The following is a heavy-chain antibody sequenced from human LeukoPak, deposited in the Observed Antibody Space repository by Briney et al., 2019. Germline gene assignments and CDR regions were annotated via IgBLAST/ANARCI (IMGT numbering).Heavy chain of an antibody. J-gene: IGHJ3*02. CDR1: GLTFSSYA. CDR3: AKDSSSGYYSGAFDI. Sequence: GGSLRLSCAASGLTFSSYAMSWVRQAPGKGLEWVSVISGSGGTTYYADSVKGRFTISRDNSKNTLYLQMNSLRAEDTAVYYCAKDSSSGYYSGAFDIWGQGTMVTVSS. V-gene: IGHV3-23*01. D-gene: IGHD3-22*01. CDR2: ISGSGGTT.